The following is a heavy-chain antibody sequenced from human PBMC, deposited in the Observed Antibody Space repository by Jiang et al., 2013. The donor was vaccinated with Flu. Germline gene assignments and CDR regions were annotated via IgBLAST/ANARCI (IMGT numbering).Heavy chain of an antibody. V-gene: IGHV7-4-1*02. CDR2: INTGNGDP. CDR3: AREGYYFDTTGSPRSHGLDV. CDR1: AYYFTKYA. D-gene: IGHD3-22*01. Sequence: SVKVSCKASAYYFTKYALTWVRQAPGQGLEWMGWINTGNGDPTYAQAFTGRFVFSSDTSVSTAYLHISDLKAEDTAVYYCAREGYYFDTTGSPRSHGLDVWGQGTAVTVSS. J-gene: IGHJ6*02.